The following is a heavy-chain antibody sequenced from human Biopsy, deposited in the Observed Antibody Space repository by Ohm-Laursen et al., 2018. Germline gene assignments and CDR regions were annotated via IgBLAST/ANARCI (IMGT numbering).Heavy chain of an antibody. D-gene: IGHD3-16*01. V-gene: IGHV4-31*03. J-gene: IGHJ4*02. CDR1: GVSINTGGYY. Sequence: SDTLSLTCTVSGVSINTGGYYWTWIRQHPGTGLGWIGYIRYSGNTLYNPSLKSRLTISVDTSRNQFSLKLTSVTAADTALYYCTRAGGGKIYGLWGQGTLVTVSS. CDR3: TRAGGGKIYGL. CDR2: IRYSGNT.